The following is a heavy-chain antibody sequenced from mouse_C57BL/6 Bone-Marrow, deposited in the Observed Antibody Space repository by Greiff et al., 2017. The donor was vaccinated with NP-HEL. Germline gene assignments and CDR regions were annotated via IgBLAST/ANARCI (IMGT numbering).Heavy chain of an antibody. CDR2: IYPGNSDT. V-gene: IGHV1-5*01. Sequence: VQLQQSGTVLARPGASVKMSCKTSGYSFTSYWMHWVKQRPGQGLEWIGAIYPGNSDTSYNQKFKGKATLTAGTSASTAYMELSSLTNEDSAVYYCRRGVLRHHAIWGTGTAVTVTA. CDR3: RRGVLRHHAI. J-gene: IGHJ1*03. CDR1: GYSFTSYW. D-gene: IGHD1-2*01.